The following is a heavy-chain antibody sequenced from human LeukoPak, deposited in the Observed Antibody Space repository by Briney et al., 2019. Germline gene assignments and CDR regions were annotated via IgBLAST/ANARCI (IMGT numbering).Heavy chain of an antibody. CDR2: INHSGST. D-gene: IGHD6-13*01. V-gene: IGHV4-34*01. CDR3: ARLRGYSSSWYDY. Sequence: PSETLSLTCAVYGGSFSGYYWSWIRQPPGKGLEWIGEINHSGSTNYNPSLKSRVTISVDTSKNQFSLKLSSATAADTAVYYCARLRGYSSSWYDYWGQGTLVTVSS. CDR1: GGSFSGYY. J-gene: IGHJ4*02.